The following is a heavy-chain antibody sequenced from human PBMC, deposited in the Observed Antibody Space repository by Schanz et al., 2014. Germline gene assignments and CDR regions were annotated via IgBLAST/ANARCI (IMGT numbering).Heavy chain of an antibody. J-gene: IGHJ4*02. Sequence: EVQLLDSGGGLVQPGGSLRLSCAASGFIFSNYGMHWVRQAPGKGLEWVSAISGSGGSTYYADSVKGRFTISRDNSENTLYLQMNSLSADDTAVYYCAKQIHYDILTVTRNWGQGTLVTVSS. CDR2: ISGSGGST. CDR1: GFIFSNYG. V-gene: IGHV3-23*01. D-gene: IGHD3-9*01. CDR3: AKQIHYDILTVTRN.